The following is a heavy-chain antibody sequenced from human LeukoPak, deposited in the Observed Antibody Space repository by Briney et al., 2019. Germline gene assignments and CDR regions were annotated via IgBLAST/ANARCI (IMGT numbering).Heavy chain of an antibody. V-gene: IGHV3-53*01. Sequence: PGGSLRLSCAASGFTFGSYGMNWVRQAPGKGLEWVSFIYSDNTHYSDSVKGRFTISRDNSKNTLYLQMNSLRAEDTAVYYCARRAGAYSHPYDYWGQGTLVTVSS. D-gene: IGHD4/OR15-4a*01. CDR1: GFTFGSYG. CDR3: ARRAGAYSHPYDY. CDR2: IYSDNT. J-gene: IGHJ4*02.